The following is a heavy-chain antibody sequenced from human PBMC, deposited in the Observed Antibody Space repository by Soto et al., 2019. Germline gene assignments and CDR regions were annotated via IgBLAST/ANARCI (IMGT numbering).Heavy chain of an antibody. CDR3: ARGYSIVGATRWDFDL. D-gene: IGHD1-26*01. J-gene: IGHJ2*01. CDR1: GGSFSDYF. CDR2: VNHSGST. V-gene: IGHV4-34*01. Sequence: QVQLQQWGAGLLKPSETLSLTCAVYGGSFSDYFWSWIRQPPGKGLEWIGDVNHSGSTNFNPSLKSRGTISIDTSKHQFSLKLNSVTAADMAVYYCARGYSIVGATRWDFDLWGRGTLVTVSS.